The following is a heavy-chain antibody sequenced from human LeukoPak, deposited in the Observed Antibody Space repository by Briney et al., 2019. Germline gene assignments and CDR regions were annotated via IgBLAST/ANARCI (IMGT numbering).Heavy chain of an antibody. D-gene: IGHD5-18*01. Sequence: GGSLRLSCAASGFTFSSYGMSWVRQAPGKGLEWVSAISGSGDSTYYADSVKGRFTISRDNSKNTLYLQMNSLRAEDTAVYYCAKVGGGNTAMSYWGQGTQVTVSS. CDR1: GFTFSSYG. V-gene: IGHV3-23*01. J-gene: IGHJ4*02. CDR2: ISGSGDST. CDR3: AKVGGGNTAMSY.